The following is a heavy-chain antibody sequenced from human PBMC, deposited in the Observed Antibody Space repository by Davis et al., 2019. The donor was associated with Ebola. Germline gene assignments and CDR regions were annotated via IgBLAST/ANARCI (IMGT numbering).Heavy chain of an antibody. CDR2: IYYSGST. J-gene: IGHJ5*02. Sequence: MPSETLSLTCTVSGGSISSYYWSWIRQPPGKGLAWIGYIYYSGSTNYNPSLKSRVTISVDTSKTQFSLKLSSVTAADTAVYYCARIPLGYSNYVGNWFDPWGQGTLVTVSS. CDR3: ARIPLGYSNYVGNWFDP. CDR1: GGSISSYY. D-gene: IGHD4-11*01. V-gene: IGHV4-59*01.